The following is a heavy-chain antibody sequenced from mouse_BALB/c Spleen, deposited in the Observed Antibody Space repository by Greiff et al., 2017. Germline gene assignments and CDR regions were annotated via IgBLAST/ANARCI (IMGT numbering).Heavy chain of an antibody. CDR1: GFNFNDYY. V-gene: IGHV14-4*02. Sequence: EVQLQQSGAELVRPGASVKLSCTASGFNFNDYYMHWVKQRPEQGLEWIGCIDPENGDTEYAPKFQGKATMTADTSSTTAYLQLSSLTSEDTAVYSCNAPGPGMITYYFDYWGQGTTLTVSS. CDR2: IDPENGDT. J-gene: IGHJ2*01. D-gene: IGHD2-4*01. CDR3: NAPGPGMITYYFDY.